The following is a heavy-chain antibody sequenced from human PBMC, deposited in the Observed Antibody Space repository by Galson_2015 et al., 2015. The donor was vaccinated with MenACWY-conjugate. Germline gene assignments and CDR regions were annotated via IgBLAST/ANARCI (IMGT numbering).Heavy chain of an antibody. CDR2: ISNDGSNK. CDR1: GFTFSTYT. D-gene: IGHD3-10*01. V-gene: IGHV3-30-3*01. CDR3: ARGGSTYYYGSGTYYKFDS. J-gene: IGHJ4*02. Sequence: SLRLSCAASGFTFSTYTMHWVRQAPGKGLEWVAVISNDGSNKYYADSVKGRFTISRDNSKNTLYLQMNSLRAEDTAVCYCARGGSTYYYGSGTYYKFDSWGQGTLVTVSS.